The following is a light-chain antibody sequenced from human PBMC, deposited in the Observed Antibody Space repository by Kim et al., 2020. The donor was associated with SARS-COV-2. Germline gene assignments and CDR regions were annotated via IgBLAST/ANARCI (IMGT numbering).Light chain of an antibody. CDR1: KLGDKY. CDR2: QDT. J-gene: IGLJ2*01. CDR3: QAWDINTVV. Sequence: SYELTQPPSMSMSPGQTASITCSGDKLGDKYTCWYQQKAGQSPVLVIYQDTKRPSGIPERFSGSNSGNTATLTISGTQAMDEADYFCQAWDINTVVFGGGTQLTVL. V-gene: IGLV3-1*01.